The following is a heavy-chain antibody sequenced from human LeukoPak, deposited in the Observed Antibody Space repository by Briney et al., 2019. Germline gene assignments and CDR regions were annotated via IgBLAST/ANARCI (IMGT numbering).Heavy chain of an antibody. J-gene: IGHJ4*02. D-gene: IGHD6-19*01. CDR3: ARDPAIAVAANDY. CDR2: ISGSGGST. V-gene: IGHV3-23*01. Sequence: GGSLRLSCAASGFTFSSYAMSWVRQAPGKGLEWVSAISGSGGSTYYVDSVKGRFTISRDNSKNTLYLQMNSLRAEDTAVYYCARDPAIAVAANDYWGQGTLVTVSS. CDR1: GFTFSSYA.